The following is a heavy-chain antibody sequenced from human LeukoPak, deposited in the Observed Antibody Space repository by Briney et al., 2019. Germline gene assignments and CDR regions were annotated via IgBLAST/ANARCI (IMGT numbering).Heavy chain of an antibody. CDR3: AKDRPVGSGWGYGMDV. J-gene: IGHJ6*02. V-gene: IGHV4-4*07. CDR2: IYTSGST. CDR1: GGSISSYY. Sequence: SETLSLTCTVSGGSISSYYWSWIRQPAGKGLEWIGRIYTSGSTNYNPSLKSRVTMSVDTSKNQFSLKLSSVTAADTAVYYCAKDRPVGSGWGYGMDVWGQGTTVTVSS. D-gene: IGHD6-19*01.